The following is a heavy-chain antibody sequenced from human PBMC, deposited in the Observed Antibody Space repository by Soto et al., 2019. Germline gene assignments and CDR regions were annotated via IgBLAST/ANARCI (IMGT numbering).Heavy chain of an antibody. Sequence: SETLSLTCAVYGGSFSGYYWSWIRQPPGKGLEWIGEINHSGSTNYNPSLKSRVTISVDTSKNQFSLKLSSVTAADTAVYYCARSSYGGYSYGQLDHWGQGTLVTVSS. CDR2: INHSGST. CDR1: GGSFSGYY. V-gene: IGHV4-34*01. D-gene: IGHD5-18*01. CDR3: ARSSYGGYSYGQLDH. J-gene: IGHJ4*02.